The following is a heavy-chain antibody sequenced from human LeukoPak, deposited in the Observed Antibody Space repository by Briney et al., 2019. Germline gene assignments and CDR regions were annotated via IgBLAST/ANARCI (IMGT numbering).Heavy chain of an antibody. CDR3: ARQQHDAFDI. CDR1: GFTFSSYW. V-gene: IGHV3-7*01. Sequence: GRSLRLSCAASGFTFSSYWMSWVRQAPGKGLEWVANIKQDGSEKYYVDSVKGRFTISGDNAKNSQYLQMNSLRAEDTAVYYCARQQHDAFDIWGQGTMVTVSS. J-gene: IGHJ3*02. D-gene: IGHD6-13*01. CDR2: IKQDGSEK.